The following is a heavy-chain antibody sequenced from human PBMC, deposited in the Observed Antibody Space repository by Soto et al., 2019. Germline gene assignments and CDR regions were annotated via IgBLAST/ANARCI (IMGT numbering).Heavy chain of an antibody. D-gene: IGHD3-22*01. CDR2: IYHSGST. CDR1: GGTISSGGYS. V-gene: IGHV4-30-2*01. CDR3: PRVPPLYDSSDYCDY. J-gene: IGHJ4*02. Sequence: TSETLSLTCTVSGGTISSGGYSWSWIQQPPGKGLEWIGYIYHSGSTYYNPSLKSRVTISVDRSKNQFSLKLSSLTAADPAVYSCPRVPPLYDSSDYCDYWGKVTRGTVGS.